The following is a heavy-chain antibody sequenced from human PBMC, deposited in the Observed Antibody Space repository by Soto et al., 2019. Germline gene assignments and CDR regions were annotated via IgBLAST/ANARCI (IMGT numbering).Heavy chain of an antibody. CDR3: ARDEGLPTTVTTLYGMDV. CDR1: GGTFSSYA. D-gene: IGHD4-4*01. J-gene: IGHJ6*04. V-gene: IGHV1-69*12. CDR2: IIPIFGTA. Sequence: QVQLVQSGAEVKKPGSSVKVSCKASGGTFSSYAISWVRQAPGQGLEWMGGIIPIFGTANYAQKFQGRVTITADESTSTAYMEMSSLRSEDTAVYYCARDEGLPTTVTTLYGMDVWGKGSTVTVSS.